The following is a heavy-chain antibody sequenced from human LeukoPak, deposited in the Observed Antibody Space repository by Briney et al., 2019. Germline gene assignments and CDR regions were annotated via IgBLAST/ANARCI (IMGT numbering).Heavy chain of an antibody. J-gene: IGHJ4*02. D-gene: IGHD5-24*01. Sequence: GGSLRLSCAASGFTVSSNYMSWVRQAPGKGLEWVSVIYSGGSTYYTDSVKGRFTISRDNSKSTVYLQMNSLRPEDTAVYYCARPSPPGDGYNPCDYWGPGALVIVSS. CDR1: GFTVSSNY. V-gene: IGHV3-66*02. CDR3: ARPSPPGDGYNPCDY. CDR2: IYSGGST.